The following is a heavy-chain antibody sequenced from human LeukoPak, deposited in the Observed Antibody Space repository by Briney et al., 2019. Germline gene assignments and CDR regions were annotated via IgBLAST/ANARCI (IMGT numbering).Heavy chain of an antibody. CDR3: ATFWSNSHYYFNY. CDR2: VIPNTGDT. V-gene: IGHV1-2*02. CDR1: GYIFTDYY. D-gene: IGHD3-3*01. Sequence: ASVKVSCKTSGYIFTDYYMHWVRQAPGQGLEWMGWVIPNTGDTRSAQHFKGRVTMTRDTSISTAYMELSGLTSDDTAVYYCATFWSNSHYYFNYWGQGTLVTVSS. J-gene: IGHJ4*02.